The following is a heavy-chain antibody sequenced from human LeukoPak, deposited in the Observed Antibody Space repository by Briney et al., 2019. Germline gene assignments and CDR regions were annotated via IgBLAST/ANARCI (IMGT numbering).Heavy chain of an antibody. Sequence: GGSLRLSCAAFGFTFNSYWMRWVRQAPGKGLEWVANIKQDGSEKNYVDSVKGRFTISRDNAKNSLYLQMNSLRAEDTAVYYCASGLELDYWGQGTLVTVSS. V-gene: IGHV3-7*03. CDR1: GFTFNSYW. CDR2: IKQDGSEK. CDR3: ASGLELDY. J-gene: IGHJ4*02.